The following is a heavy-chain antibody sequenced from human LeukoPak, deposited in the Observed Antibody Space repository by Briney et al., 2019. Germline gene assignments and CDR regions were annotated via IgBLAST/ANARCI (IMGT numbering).Heavy chain of an antibody. D-gene: IGHD2-2*01. V-gene: IGHV4-34*01. J-gene: IGHJ6*03. CDR1: GGSFSGYY. Sequence: SETLSLTCAVYGGSFSGYYWSWIRQPPGKGLEWIGEINHSGSTNYNPSLKNRVTISVDTSKNQFSLKLSSVTAADTAVYYCARGSSLPGDIVVVPAAQGYYYYTDVCGKGTTVTVSS. CDR3: ARGSSLPGDIVVVPAAQGYYYYTDV. CDR2: INHSGST.